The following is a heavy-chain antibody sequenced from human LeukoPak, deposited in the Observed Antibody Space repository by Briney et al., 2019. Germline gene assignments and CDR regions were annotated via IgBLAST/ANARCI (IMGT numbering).Heavy chain of an antibody. J-gene: IGHJ4*02. V-gene: IGHV3-30-3*01. D-gene: IGHD6-13*01. CDR3: ARDGSITAAGFHFDY. CDR1: GFTFSSYA. Sequence: GGSLRLSCAASGFTFSSYAMHWVRQAPGKGLEWVAVISYDGSNKYYADSVKGRFTISRDNSKNTLYLQMNSLRAEDTAVYYCARDGSITAAGFHFDYWGQGTLVTVSS. CDR2: ISYDGSNK.